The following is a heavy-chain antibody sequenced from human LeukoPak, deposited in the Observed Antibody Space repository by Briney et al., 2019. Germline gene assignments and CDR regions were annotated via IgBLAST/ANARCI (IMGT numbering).Heavy chain of an antibody. J-gene: IGHJ4*02. D-gene: IGHD6-19*01. Sequence: PSETLSLTCTVSGGSINSSYWSWIRQSPGKGLEWIGYIYYSGSTDYNPSLKSRATISLDTSKNQFSLKLSSVTAADTAVYYCARGRRERQWLVFRGPFDYWGQGTLVTVSS. CDR2: IYYSGST. CDR3: ARGRRERQWLVFRGPFDY. V-gene: IGHV4-59*12. CDR1: GGSINSSY.